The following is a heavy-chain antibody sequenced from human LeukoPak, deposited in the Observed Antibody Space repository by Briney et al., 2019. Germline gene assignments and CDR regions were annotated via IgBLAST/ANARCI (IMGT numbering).Heavy chain of an antibody. D-gene: IGHD3-3*02. CDR2: INPNGGGT. V-gene: IGHV1-46*01. CDR1: GYRFIIYY. CDR3: ARDPISSNWPRGHFFDP. J-gene: IGHJ5*02. Sequence: ASVKLFFTASGYRFIIYYVNWLRQAPGQGLEWMGIINPNGGGTTYTGKFQGRVTMTRDTSTSTVYMELSSLRPDDTAVYYCARDPISSNWPRGHFFDPWGQGTLVTVSS.